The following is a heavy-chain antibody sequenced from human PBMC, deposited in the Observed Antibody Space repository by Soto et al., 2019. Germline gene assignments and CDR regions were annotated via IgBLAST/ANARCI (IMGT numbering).Heavy chain of an antibody. CDR2: IYYSGSN. V-gene: IGHV4-59*01. Sequence: SETLSLTCTVSGGSISSYYWSWIRQPPGKGLEWIGYIYYSGSNNYNPSLKSRVTISVDTSKNQFSQKLSSVTAADTAVYYCARDRNYDILTGYDYGGQGTLGTVS. J-gene: IGHJ4*02. D-gene: IGHD3-9*01. CDR3: ARDRNYDILTGYDY. CDR1: GGSISSYY.